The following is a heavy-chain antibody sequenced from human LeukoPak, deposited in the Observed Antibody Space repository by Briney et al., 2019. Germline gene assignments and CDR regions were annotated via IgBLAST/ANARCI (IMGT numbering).Heavy chain of an antibody. D-gene: IGHD3-10*01. J-gene: IGHJ4*02. Sequence: PSETLSLTCTVSSGSISSYYWSWIRQPPGKGLEWIGYIYYSGSTNYNPSLKSRVTISVDTSKNQFSLKLSSVTAADTAVYYCASGFGDFENPHPHFDYWGQGTLVTVSS. V-gene: IGHV4-59*01. CDR3: ASGFGDFENPHPHFDY. CDR1: SGSISSYY. CDR2: IYYSGST.